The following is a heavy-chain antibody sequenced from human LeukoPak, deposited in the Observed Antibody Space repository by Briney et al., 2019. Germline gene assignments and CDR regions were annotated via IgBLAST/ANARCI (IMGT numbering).Heavy chain of an antibody. D-gene: IGHD3-3*01. CDR2: IYYSGST. CDR3: ARVGPSWRYDFWSGYDYGMDV. Sequence: SETLSLTCAVYGGSISSYYWSWIRQPPGKGLEWIGYIYYSGSTNYNPSLKSRVTISVDTSRNQFSLKLSSVTAADTAVYYCARVGPSWRYDFWSGYDYGMDVWGQGTTVTVSS. V-gene: IGHV4-59*01. J-gene: IGHJ6*02. CDR1: GGSISSYY.